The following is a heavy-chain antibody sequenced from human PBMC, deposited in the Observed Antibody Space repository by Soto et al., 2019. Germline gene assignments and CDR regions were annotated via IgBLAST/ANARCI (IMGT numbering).Heavy chain of an antibody. CDR3: ARETGYYGGYNWFDP. D-gene: IGHD3-3*01. Sequence: PSETLSLTCTVSGGSISAAAYYWSWIRQLPGKGLEWIGYIYYNGDTYYNPSLERRVTISLDTSKNQFSLELTSVTAADTAVYYCARETGYYGGYNWFDPWGQGTMVTVYS. CDR1: GGSISAAAYY. V-gene: IGHV4-31*03. CDR2: IYYNGDT. J-gene: IGHJ5*02.